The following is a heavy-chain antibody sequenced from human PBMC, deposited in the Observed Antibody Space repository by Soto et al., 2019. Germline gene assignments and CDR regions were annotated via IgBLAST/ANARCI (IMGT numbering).Heavy chain of an antibody. CDR2: FYYSGGT. J-gene: IGHJ6*03. Sequence: SEPLSLTCTVSGGSISSSSYYWGWIRQPPGKGLEWIGRFYYSGGTYYNPSLKSRVTISVDTSKNQFSLKLSSVTAADTAVYYCARHLTNSGYYYYYMDVWGKGTTVTVSS. CDR1: GGSISSSSYY. CDR3: ARHLTNSGYYYYYMDV. D-gene: IGHD1-1*01. V-gene: IGHV4-39*01.